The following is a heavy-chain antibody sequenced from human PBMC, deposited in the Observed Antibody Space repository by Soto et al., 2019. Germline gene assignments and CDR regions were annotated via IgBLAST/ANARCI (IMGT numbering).Heavy chain of an antibody. J-gene: IGHJ4*02. V-gene: IGHV3-23*01. CDR2: FSGSSGNT. CDR3: ARWNGCGDS. Sequence: EVQLLESGGGLAQPGGSLRLSCAASGFSISTYGVTWVRQAPGKGLEWVSGFSGSSGNTYYADSVKGRFTISRDNSKNTVYLQMNSLRAEDTAVYYCARWNGCGDSWGQGTLVTVSS. D-gene: IGHD1-1*01. CDR1: GFSISTYG.